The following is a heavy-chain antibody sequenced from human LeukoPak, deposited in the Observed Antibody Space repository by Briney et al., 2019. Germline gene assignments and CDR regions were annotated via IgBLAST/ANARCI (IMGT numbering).Heavy chain of an antibody. J-gene: IGHJ4*02. D-gene: IGHD4-17*01. CDR1: GGSISSYY. CDR3: ANLDYV. V-gene: IGHV4-59*01. Sequence: SETLSLTCTVSGGSISSYYWSWIRQPPGKGLECIGYIYYSGGTNYNPPLRSRVTTSVETSKNQFSLKLTSVTVGDRAGFYVANLDYVWGQGTLVTVSS. CDR2: IYYSGGT.